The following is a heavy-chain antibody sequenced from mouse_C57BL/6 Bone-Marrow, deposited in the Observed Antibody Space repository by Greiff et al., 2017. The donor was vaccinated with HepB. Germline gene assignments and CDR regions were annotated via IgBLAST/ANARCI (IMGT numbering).Heavy chain of an antibody. V-gene: IGHV5-4*01. CDR2: ISDGGSYT. CDR1: GFTFSSYA. J-gene: IGHJ4*01. D-gene: IGHD2-4*01. CDR3: AKDFDYDYDRAIYYAMDY. Sequence: EVQRVESGGGLVKPGGSLKLSCAASGFTFSSYAMSWVRQTPEKRLEWVATISDGGSYTYYPDNVKGRFTISRDNAKNNLYLQMSKLKSKDTAMYYCAKDFDYDYDRAIYYAMDYWGQGTSVTVSS.